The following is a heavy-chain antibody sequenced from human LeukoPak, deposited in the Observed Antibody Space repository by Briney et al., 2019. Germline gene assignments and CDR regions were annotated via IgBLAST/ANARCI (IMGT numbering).Heavy chain of an antibody. J-gene: IGHJ1*01. Sequence: ASVKVSCKASGYSFISYAINWVRQAPGQGLEWMGWINTNTGNPTYAQGFTGRFVFSLDTSVSTAYLQISSLKAEDTAVYYCARVSVAGTGYFQHWGQGTLVTVSS. CDR2: INTNTGNP. V-gene: IGHV7-4-1*02. D-gene: IGHD6-19*01. CDR3: ARVSVAGTGYFQH. CDR1: GYSFISYA.